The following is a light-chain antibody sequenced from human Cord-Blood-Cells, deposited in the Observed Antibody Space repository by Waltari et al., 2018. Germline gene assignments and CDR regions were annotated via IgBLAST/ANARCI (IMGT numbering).Light chain of an antibody. J-gene: IGKJ4*01. CDR1: QGISSA. V-gene: IGKV1-13*02. CDR2: DAS. CDR3: QQFNSNPLT. Sequence: AIQLTQSPSSLSASVGDRVTITCRASQGISSALAWYQQKPGKATKLLIYDASSLESGVPSRFSGSGSGTDFTLTISILQPEDCATYYCQQFNSNPLTFGGGTKVEIK.